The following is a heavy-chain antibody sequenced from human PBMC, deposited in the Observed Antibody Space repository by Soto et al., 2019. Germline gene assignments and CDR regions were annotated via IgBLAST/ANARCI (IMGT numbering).Heavy chain of an antibody. Sequence: GGSLRLSCSASGFTFSIYAMHWVRQAPGKGLEYVSAVITNGGTSYYADSVKGRFTISRDNSRNTLYLQMNSLRPEDTAVYYCVKDRAPRDGYKTQPGSWGLGTLVTVSS. CDR1: GFTFSIYA. CDR2: VITNGGTS. CDR3: VKDRAPRDGYKTQPGS. J-gene: IGHJ5*02. D-gene: IGHD5-12*01. V-gene: IGHV3-64D*06.